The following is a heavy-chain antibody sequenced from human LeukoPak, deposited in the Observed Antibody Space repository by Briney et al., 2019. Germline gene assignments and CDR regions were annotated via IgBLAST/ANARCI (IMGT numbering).Heavy chain of an antibody. J-gene: IGHJ4*02. CDR2: IYTSGST. D-gene: IGHD2-2*02. V-gene: IGHV4-4*07. CDR1: GGSISSYY. CDR3: ARARCSSTSCHSGFDY. Sequence: SETLSLTCTVSGGSISSYYWSWIRQPAGKGLEWIGRIYTSGSTNYNPSLKSRVTISVDTSKNQFSLKLSSVTAADTAVYYCARARCSSTSCHSGFDYWGQGTLVTVSS.